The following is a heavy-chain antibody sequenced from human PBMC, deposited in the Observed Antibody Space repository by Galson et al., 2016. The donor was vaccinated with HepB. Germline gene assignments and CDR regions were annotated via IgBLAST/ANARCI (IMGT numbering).Heavy chain of an antibody. CDR3: ARHHQGVKGSYYGMDV. CDR1: GASISRSSNY. J-gene: IGHJ6*02. D-gene: IGHD3-10*01. Sequence: SETLSLTCTVSGASISRSSNYWGWIRQPPGKGLEWLGTVYYSGSTYYSPSLKSRVTISVDTSKNQFSLKLSSVTAVDTAVYYCARHHQGVKGSYYGMDVWGQGTTVTVSS. V-gene: IGHV4-39*01. CDR2: VYYSGST.